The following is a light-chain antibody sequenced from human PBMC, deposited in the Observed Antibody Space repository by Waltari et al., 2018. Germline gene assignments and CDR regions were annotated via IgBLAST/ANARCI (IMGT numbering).Light chain of an antibody. J-gene: IGKJ1*01. CDR3: QHYVRLPAT. CDR1: QGGSRA. V-gene: IGKV3-20*01. Sequence: SCRASQGGSRALAWYQKRPCQAPMLLIFAASNTATGIPYRFSGIAFETDFSLTISRLEPEDFAVYYCQHYVRLPATFGRGTKVEIK. CDR2: AAS.